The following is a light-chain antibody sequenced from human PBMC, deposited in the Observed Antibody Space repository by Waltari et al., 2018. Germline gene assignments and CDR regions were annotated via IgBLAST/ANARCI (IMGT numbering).Light chain of an antibody. CDR2: GNS. J-gene: IGLJ3*02. CDR1: SSNIGARYD. Sequence: QSVLTQPPSLSGAPGQRVTISCTGSSSNIGARYDVHWYQQLPGIAPKLLIYGNSNRPSGVPDRFSGSKSGTSASLAIAGLQAEDEADYYCQSYDLSLSGWVFGGGTKLTVL. V-gene: IGLV1-40*01. CDR3: QSYDLSLSGWV.